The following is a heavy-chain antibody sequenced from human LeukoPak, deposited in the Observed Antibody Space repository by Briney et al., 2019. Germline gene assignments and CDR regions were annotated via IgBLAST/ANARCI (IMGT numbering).Heavy chain of an antibody. Sequence: GESLRPSCAASGFTFRDYYMSWIRQAPGKGLEWVSYIGTGGTPIDYADSVKGRFTISRDDAKSSLYLQMNNVRAKDTAFYYCARIYGGYWGQGALVSVSS. V-gene: IGHV3-11*01. J-gene: IGHJ4*02. CDR3: ARIYGGY. D-gene: IGHD3-16*01. CDR1: GFTFRDYY. CDR2: IGTGGTPI.